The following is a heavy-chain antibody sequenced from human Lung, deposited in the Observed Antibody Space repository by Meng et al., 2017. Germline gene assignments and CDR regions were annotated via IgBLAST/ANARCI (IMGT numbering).Heavy chain of an antibody. V-gene: IGHV4-34*01. CDR3: ARPKQANWYFNL. CDR1: GGFFSGYL. Sequence: QLQPAEWVWGLFKPSETLSFACAVYGGFFSGYLLCWLRQPAGRGLAWIGEINHTGSSNYNPSLKGSVHISEDTCKIQYSLKLGSVPAADTAVYYCARPKQANWYFNLWGRGTLVTVSS. CDR2: INHTGSS. D-gene: IGHD1/OR15-1a*01. J-gene: IGHJ2*01.